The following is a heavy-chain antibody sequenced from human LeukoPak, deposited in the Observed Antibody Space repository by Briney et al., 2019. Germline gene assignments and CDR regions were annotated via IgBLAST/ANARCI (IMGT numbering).Heavy chain of an antibody. V-gene: IGHV4-31*03. CDR2: IYYSGST. Sequence: SQTLSLTCTVSGGSISSGGYYWSWIRQHPGKGLEWIGYIYYSGSTYYNPSLKSRVTISVDTSKNQFSLKLSSVTAADTAVYYCARRGHSSSSSAGYYYYYMDVWGKGTTVTVPS. D-gene: IGHD6-6*01. CDR3: ARRGHSSSSSAGYYYYYMDV. CDR1: GGSISSGGYY. J-gene: IGHJ6*03.